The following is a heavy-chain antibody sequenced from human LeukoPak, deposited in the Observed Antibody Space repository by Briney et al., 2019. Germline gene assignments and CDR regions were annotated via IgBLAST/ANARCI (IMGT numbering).Heavy chain of an antibody. V-gene: IGHV3-30*02. Sequence: PGGSLRLSCAASGFTFSSYAMHWVRQAPGKGLEWVAFIWYDGSNKYYADSVKGRFTISRDNSKNTLYLQMNSLRVEDTAVYYCAKDGLGYSYGYGLYDDYWGQGTLVTVSS. CDR1: GFTFSSYA. J-gene: IGHJ4*02. CDR2: IWYDGSNK. D-gene: IGHD5-18*01. CDR3: AKDGLGYSYGYGLYDDY.